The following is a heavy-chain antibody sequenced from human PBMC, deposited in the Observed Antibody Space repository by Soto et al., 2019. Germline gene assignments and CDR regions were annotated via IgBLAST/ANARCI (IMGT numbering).Heavy chain of an antibody. Sequence: SETLSLTCTVSGDSIRSSSYLGWIRQPPGKGLEWIGSIYSTGSTFYNPSLNSQVTISVDTSKNQFSLKLNSVTAADTAVYYCARDLWGYCGTDCYPLDVWGPGTTVTVSS. D-gene: IGHD2-21*02. V-gene: IGHV4-38-2*02. CDR1: GDSIRSSSY. CDR3: ARDLWGYCGTDCYPLDV. J-gene: IGHJ6*02. CDR2: IYSTGST.